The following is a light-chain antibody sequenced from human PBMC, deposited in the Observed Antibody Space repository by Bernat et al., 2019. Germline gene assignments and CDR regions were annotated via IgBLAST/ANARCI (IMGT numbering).Light chain of an antibody. J-gene: IGLJ3*02. CDR1: TANVGSNT. V-gene: IGLV1-44*01. Sequence: QSVLTQPPSASGTPGQTVNISCSGSTANVGSNTVNWYQQVPGTAPKLLIYYHNQRPSGVPERFSGSKSGTSASLAIRGLQSDDEDDYFCSARDDSLNGWVFGGGTKLTVL. CDR2: YHN. CDR3: SARDDSLNGWV.